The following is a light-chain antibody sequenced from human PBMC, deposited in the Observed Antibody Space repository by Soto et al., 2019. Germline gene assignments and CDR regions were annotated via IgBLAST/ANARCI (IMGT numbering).Light chain of an antibody. Sequence: DIHMTQSPSTLSASVGDRVTITCRASQSIASWLAWYQQKPGKAPNLLIYDASSVDIGVPSRFSGSGSETEFTLTISSLQPADFATYYCQQYSDYPWTFGQGTKVDIK. V-gene: IGKV1-5*01. CDR2: DAS. CDR1: QSIASW. J-gene: IGKJ1*01. CDR3: QQYSDYPWT.